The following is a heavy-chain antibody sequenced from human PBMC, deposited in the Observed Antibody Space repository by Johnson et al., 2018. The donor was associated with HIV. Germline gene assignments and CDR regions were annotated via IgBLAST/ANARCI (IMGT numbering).Heavy chain of an antibody. CDR2: IKSKTDGGTT. V-gene: IGHV3-15*01. CDR1: GFTFSNAW. D-gene: IGHD6-19*01. Sequence: VQLVESGGGLVQPGGSLRLSCAASGFTFSNAWMSWVRQAPGKGLEWVGRIKSKTDGGTTDYAAPVNGSFTISRDDSKNTLYLQMNSLRAEDTAVYYCARPRGAVAGTYAFDIWGQGTMVTVSS. CDR3: ARPRGAVAGTYAFDI. J-gene: IGHJ3*02.